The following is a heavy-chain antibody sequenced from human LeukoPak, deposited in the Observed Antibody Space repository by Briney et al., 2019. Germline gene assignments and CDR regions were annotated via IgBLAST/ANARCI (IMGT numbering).Heavy chain of an antibody. J-gene: IGHJ6*04. V-gene: IGHV3-23*01. CDR3: AELGITMIGGV. Sequence: GGSLRLSCAASGFTFSNYGMSWVRQAPGKGLEWVSAISGSGGTTYYADSVKGRFTISRDNSENTLHLQMNSLRAEDTAVYYCAELGITMIGGVWGKGTTVTISS. CDR2: ISGSGGTT. D-gene: IGHD3-10*02. CDR1: GFTFSNYG.